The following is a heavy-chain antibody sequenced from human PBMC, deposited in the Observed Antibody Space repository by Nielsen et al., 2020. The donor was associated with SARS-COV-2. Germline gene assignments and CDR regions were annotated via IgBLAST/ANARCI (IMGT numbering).Heavy chain of an antibody. Sequence: GESLKISCATSGFDFRSYPMHWVRQAPGKGLEWVAVISSDGSNKFYADSVKGRFTISRDRSKSTVSLQMNYLRTEDTAVYYCARGLYAPWYYFYYMDVWGKGTTVTVSS. CDR1: GFDFRSYP. D-gene: IGHD2-8*01. V-gene: IGHV3-30-3*01. CDR3: ARGLYAPWYYFYYMDV. CDR2: ISSDGSNK. J-gene: IGHJ6*03.